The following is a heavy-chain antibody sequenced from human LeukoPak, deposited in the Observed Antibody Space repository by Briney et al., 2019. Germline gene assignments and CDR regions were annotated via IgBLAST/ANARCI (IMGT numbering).Heavy chain of an antibody. CDR2: IYYSGST. D-gene: IGHD3-22*01. CDR1: GGSFSGYY. Sequence: SETLSLTCAVYGGSFSGYYWSWIRQPPGKGLEWIGSIYYSGSTYYNPSVKGRVTISVDTSKNQCSLKLSSVTAADTAVYYCATRDSSGYYYVMGNDAFDIWGQGTMVTVSS. J-gene: IGHJ3*02. CDR3: ATRDSSGYYYVMGNDAFDI. V-gene: IGHV4-34*01.